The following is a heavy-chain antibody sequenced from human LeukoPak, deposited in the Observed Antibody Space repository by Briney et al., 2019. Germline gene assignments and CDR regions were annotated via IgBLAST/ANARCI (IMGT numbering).Heavy chain of an antibody. V-gene: IGHV3-7*01. CDR2: IKQDGSEK. CDR1: GFTFSNYW. CDR3: AREGTGTYYFDY. J-gene: IGHJ4*02. Sequence: GGSLRLSCVGSGFTFSNYWLTWVRQAPGKGLECVANIKQDGSEKSYVDSVKGRFTISRDNAKNSVYLQMNSLRVEDTAVYYCAREGTGTYYFDYWGQGTLVTVSS. D-gene: IGHD1-7*01.